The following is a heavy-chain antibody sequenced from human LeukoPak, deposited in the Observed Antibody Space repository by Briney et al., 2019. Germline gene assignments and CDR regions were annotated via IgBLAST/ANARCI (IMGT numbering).Heavy chain of an antibody. CDR3: ARGSVNPGLFDY. J-gene: IGHJ4*02. CDR1: GFTVGSNH. Sequence: PGGSLRLSCVASGFTVGSNHMSWVRQAPGKGLEWVSLIYDDASTKYADSVKGRSTISTDNSKNTLYLQMNGLRAEDTAVYYCARGSVNPGLFDYWGQGTLVTVSS. CDR2: IYDDAST. V-gene: IGHV3-53*01. D-gene: IGHD1-14*01.